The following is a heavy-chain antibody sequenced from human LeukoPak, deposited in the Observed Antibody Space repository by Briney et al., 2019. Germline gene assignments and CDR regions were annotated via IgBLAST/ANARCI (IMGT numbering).Heavy chain of an antibody. CDR2: ITPDGSAT. D-gene: IGHD1-1*01. CDR3: TRSGYNNGYDY. Sequence: GGSLRLSCVASGFIFSGHWMHWVRQVPGKGLVAVSRITPDGSATAYADSVEGRFTISRDNAKNTLYLEMNSLTTEDTALYYCTRSGYNNGYDYWGKGTLVTVSS. CDR1: GFIFSGHW. J-gene: IGHJ4*02. V-gene: IGHV3-74*03.